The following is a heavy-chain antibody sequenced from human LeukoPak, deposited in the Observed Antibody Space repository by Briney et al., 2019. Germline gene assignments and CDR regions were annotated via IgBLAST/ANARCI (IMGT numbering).Heavy chain of an antibody. CDR3: ARDSQRLDGNY. CDR2: MSYDGNNA. J-gene: IGHJ4*02. V-gene: IGHV3-30-3*01. CDR1: GFTFSVYI. D-gene: IGHD6-25*01. Sequence: GGSLRLSCAASGFTFSVYIIHWVRQAPGKGLEWVAVMSYDGNNAYYADSVKGRFTISRDTSKNTLYLQMNSLRTEDTAVYYCARDSQRLDGNYWGQGTLVTVSS.